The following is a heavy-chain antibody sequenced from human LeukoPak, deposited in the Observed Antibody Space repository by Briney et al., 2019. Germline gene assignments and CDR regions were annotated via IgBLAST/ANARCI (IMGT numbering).Heavy chain of an antibody. CDR2: ISGYSNNT. Sequence: ASVKVSCKTSGYTFTTYGIGWVRQAPGQGLEWMGWISGYSNNTNYAQKFQGRLTMTTDTSTNTAYMELRSLTSDDTAVYYCAREYLGFQDGYWGQGTLVIVSS. V-gene: IGHV1-18*01. CDR3: AREYLGFQDGY. CDR1: GYTFTTYG. D-gene: IGHD1-26*01. J-gene: IGHJ4*02.